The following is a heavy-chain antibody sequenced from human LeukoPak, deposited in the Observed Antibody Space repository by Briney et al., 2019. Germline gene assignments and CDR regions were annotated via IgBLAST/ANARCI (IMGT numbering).Heavy chain of an antibody. Sequence: QPGKSLRLSCAASKFTFQNYGMHWVRQAPGKGLEWVAVISYDGSNKYYADSVKGRFTISRDNSKNTLYLQMSSLSAEDTAVYYCARTTTPHYYGSGSYALGYWGQGTLVTVPS. CDR3: ARTTTPHYYGSGSYALGY. D-gene: IGHD3-10*01. V-gene: IGHV3-30*19. CDR2: ISYDGSNK. J-gene: IGHJ4*02. CDR1: KFTFQNYG.